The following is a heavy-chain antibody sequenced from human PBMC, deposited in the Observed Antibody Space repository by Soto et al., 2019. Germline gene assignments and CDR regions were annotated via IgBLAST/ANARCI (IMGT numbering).Heavy chain of an antibody. CDR2: ISAYNGNT. J-gene: IGHJ5*02. V-gene: IGHV1-18*01. Sequence: QVQLVQSGAGVKKPGASVKVSCKASGYTFTSYGISWVRQAPGQGLEWMGWISAYNGNTNYAQKLQGRVTMTTDTATRTAYMELRSVRPDDTAVYYCARASGSTYWFDPWGQGTLFTVSS. CDR3: ARASGSTYWFDP. CDR1: GYTFTSYG. D-gene: IGHD1-26*01.